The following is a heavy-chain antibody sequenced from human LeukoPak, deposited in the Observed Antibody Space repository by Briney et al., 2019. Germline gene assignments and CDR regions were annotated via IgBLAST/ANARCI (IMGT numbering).Heavy chain of an antibody. D-gene: IGHD1-26*01. CDR2: ISWNSGSI. V-gene: IGHV3-9*01. Sequence: GGSLRLSCAASGFTFDDYAMHWVRQAPGKGLEWVSGISWNSGSIGYADSVNGRFTISRENGKNSLYMQMNSLRAEDTALYYCVKDSSGSYYRDFDYWGQGTLVTVSS. CDR1: GFTFDDYA. CDR3: VKDSSGSYYRDFDY. J-gene: IGHJ4*02.